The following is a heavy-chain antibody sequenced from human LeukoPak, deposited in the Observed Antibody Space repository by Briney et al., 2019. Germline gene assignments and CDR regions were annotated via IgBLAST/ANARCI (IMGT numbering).Heavy chain of an antibody. V-gene: IGHV3-21*01. CDR2: IRSSGSYI. D-gene: IGHD1-26*01. CDR1: GFTFSSYS. CDR3: ARVKVGASDY. J-gene: IGHJ4*02. Sequence: PGGSLRLSCAASGFTFSSYSMNLVRLAPGKGLEWVSSIRSSGSYINYADSVKGRFTISRDNAKNSLYLQMNSLRVEDTAVYYCARVKVGASDYWGQGTLVTVSS.